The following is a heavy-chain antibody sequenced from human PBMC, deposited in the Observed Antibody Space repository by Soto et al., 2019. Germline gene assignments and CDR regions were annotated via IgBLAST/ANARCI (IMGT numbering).Heavy chain of an antibody. V-gene: IGHV4-59*07. CDR3: ARVWGGAFDI. Sequence: SATLSLTCTPSGGSISSYYWSWIRQPPGKGLEWIGYIYYSGSTNYNPSLKSRVTISVDTSKNQFSLKLSSVTAADTAVYYCARVWGGAFDIWGQGTMVT. CDR1: GGSISSYY. J-gene: IGHJ3*02. D-gene: IGHD3-10*01. CDR2: IYYSGST.